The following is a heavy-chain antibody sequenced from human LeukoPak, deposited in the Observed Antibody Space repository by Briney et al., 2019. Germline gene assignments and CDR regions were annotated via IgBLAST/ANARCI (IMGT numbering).Heavy chain of an antibody. CDR2: ISYDGSNK. V-gene: IGHV3-30*18. CDR1: GFTFSSNG. Sequence: GGSLRLSCAASGFTFSSNGMHWVRQAPGKGLEWVAVISYDGSNKYYADSVKGRFTISRDNSMDTLYLQMNSLRAEDTAVYFCAKKLAGSFSSCPDYWGQGTLVTVSS. CDR3: AKKLAGSFSSCPDY. D-gene: IGHD2-2*01. J-gene: IGHJ4*02.